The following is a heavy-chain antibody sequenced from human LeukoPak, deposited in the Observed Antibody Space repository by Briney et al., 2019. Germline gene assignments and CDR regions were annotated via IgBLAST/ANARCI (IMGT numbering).Heavy chain of an antibody. Sequence: GGSLRLSCAASGFTFSSYEMNWVRQAPGKGLEWVSYISSTGSTIYYADSVKGRFTISRDNAKNSLYLQMNSLRVGDTAVYYCASSSSPGRLRYWGQGTLVTVSS. J-gene: IGHJ4*02. V-gene: IGHV3-48*03. D-gene: IGHD2-2*01. CDR2: ISSTGSTI. CDR3: ASSSSPGRLRY. CDR1: GFTFSSYE.